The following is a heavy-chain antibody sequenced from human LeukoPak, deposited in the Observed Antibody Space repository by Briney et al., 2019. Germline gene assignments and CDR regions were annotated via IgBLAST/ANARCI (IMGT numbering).Heavy chain of an antibody. V-gene: IGHV1-46*01. CDR2: INPSGGST. J-gene: IGHJ4*02. CDR3: ARALWPEPLDY. D-gene: IGHD2/OR15-2a*01. CDR1: GYTFTSYY. Sequence: ASVKVSCKASGYTFTSYYMHWVRQAPGQGLEWTGIINPSGGSTSYAQKFQGRVTITRDTSTSTVYMELSSLRSEDTAVYYCARALWPEPLDYWGQGTLVTVSS.